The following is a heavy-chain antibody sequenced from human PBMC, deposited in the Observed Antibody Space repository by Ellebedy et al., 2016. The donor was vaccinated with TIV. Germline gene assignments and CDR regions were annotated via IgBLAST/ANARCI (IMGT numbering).Heavy chain of an antibody. Sequence: GESLKISXAASGFTFSSYAMSWVRQAPGKGLEWVSVIYSGGSTYYADSVKGRFTISRDNSKNTLYLQMNSLRAEDTAVYYCASEHDYGDLYYYYGMDVWGQGTTVTVSS. CDR3: ASEHDYGDLYYYYGMDV. J-gene: IGHJ6*02. CDR1: GFTFSSYA. V-gene: IGHV3-53*01. CDR2: IYSGGST. D-gene: IGHD4-17*01.